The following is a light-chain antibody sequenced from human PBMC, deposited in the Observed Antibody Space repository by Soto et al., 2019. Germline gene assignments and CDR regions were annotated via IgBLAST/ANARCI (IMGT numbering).Light chain of an antibody. J-gene: IGKJ4*01. CDR2: GAS. V-gene: IGKV3-15*01. CDR3: QQYYDWPLT. Sequence: EIVMMQSPATLSVSPGERVNLSCRASQNIASSLDWYQQIPGQPPRLLFYGASTRAPAVPARFSGSGSGTEFTLTISSLQSEDFAVYYCQQYYDWPLTFGGGTRVAIK. CDR1: QNIASS.